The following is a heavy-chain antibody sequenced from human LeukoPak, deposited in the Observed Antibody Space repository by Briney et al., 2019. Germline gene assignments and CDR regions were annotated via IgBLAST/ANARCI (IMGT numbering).Heavy chain of an antibody. CDR3: ARERSYYGSGGGAFDI. CDR1: GFTFYLHA. CDR2: ISGGTGVT. J-gene: IGHJ3*02. D-gene: IGHD3-10*01. V-gene: IGHV3-21*01. Sequence: GGSLRLSCAASGFTFYLHAMTWVRQAPGRGLEWVSTISGGTGVTYYADSVKGRFTISRDNAKNSLYLQMNGLRAEDTAVYYCARERSYYGSGGGAFDIWGQGTMVTVSS.